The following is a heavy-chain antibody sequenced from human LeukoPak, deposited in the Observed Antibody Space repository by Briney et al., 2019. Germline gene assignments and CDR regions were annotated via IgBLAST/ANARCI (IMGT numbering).Heavy chain of an antibody. CDR3: AKDKDAWGSSGWYKFDY. V-gene: IGHV3-9*01. CDR2: ISWNSETI. D-gene: IGHD6-19*01. J-gene: IGHJ4*02. CDR1: GFTFDDHA. Sequence: GRSLTLSCAASGFTFDDHAMHWVRRAPGKGLEWVAGISWNSETIGYADSVKGRFTISRDNAKNSLYLQMHTLRAEDTALYYCAKDKDAWGSSGWYKFDYWGQGTLVTVSS.